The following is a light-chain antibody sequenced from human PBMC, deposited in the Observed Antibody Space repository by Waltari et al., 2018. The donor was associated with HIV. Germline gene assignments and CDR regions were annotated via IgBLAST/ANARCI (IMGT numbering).Light chain of an antibody. CDR3: QQYAYWPLT. CDR1: HTIPNR. CDR2: DIS. V-gene: IGKV3-15*01. J-gene: IGKJ4*01. Sequence: EIVMTQSPATMSVSPGERATLSCRASHTIPNRLAWYQQIPGQPPRLLIFDISTRVTGIPVRFSGSGSGREFTLTITNLQTEDSAVYYCQQYAYWPLTFGGGIKVEIK.